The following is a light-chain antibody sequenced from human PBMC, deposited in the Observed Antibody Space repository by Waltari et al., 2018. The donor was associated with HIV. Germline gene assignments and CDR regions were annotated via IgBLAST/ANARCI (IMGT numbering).Light chain of an antibody. CDR2: GKN. J-gene: IGLJ2*01. CDR3: ASWDDSLNGPV. CDR1: TSNIGQNT. Sequence: QSVLTQPPSASGTPDQRVTISCSGSTSNIGQNTVSWFQQFPGTAPKVLIYGKNQRPSGVPDRFSGSKSGTSASLAISGLQSEDEADYYCASWDDSLNGPVFGGGTKLTVV. V-gene: IGLV1-44*01.